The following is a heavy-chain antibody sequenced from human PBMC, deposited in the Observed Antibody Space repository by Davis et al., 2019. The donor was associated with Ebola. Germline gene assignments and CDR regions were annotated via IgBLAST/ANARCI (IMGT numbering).Heavy chain of an antibody. CDR2: IWYDGSNK. CDR1: GFTFSSYG. CDR3: ARAAAAFGVVTGSLYYYGMDV. D-gene: IGHD3-3*01. Sequence: PGGSLRLSCAASGFTFSSYGMHWVRKAPGKGLEWVAVIWYDGSNKYYADSVKGRFTISRDNSKNTLYLQMNILRAEDTAVYYCARAAAAFGVVTGSLYYYGMDVWGQGTTVTVSS. J-gene: IGHJ6*02. V-gene: IGHV3-33*01.